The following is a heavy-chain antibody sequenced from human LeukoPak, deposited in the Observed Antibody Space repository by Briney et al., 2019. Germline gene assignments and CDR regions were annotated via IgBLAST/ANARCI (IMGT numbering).Heavy chain of an antibody. Sequence: TSETLSLTCTVSGGSISSGSYYWSWIRQPAGKGLEWIGRIYTSGSTNYNPSLKSRVTISVDTSKNQFSLKLSSVTAADTAVYYCARDLKVPAAIVGAFDIWGQGTMVTVSS. CDR2: IYTSGST. CDR3: ARDLKVPAAIVGAFDI. D-gene: IGHD2-2*02. J-gene: IGHJ3*02. CDR1: GGSISSGSYY. V-gene: IGHV4-61*02.